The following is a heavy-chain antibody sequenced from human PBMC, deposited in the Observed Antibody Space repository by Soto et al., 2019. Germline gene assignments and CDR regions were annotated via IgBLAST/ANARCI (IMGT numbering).Heavy chain of an antibody. CDR3: ARGLRWSPWGAFDY. D-gene: IGHD4-17*01. V-gene: IGHV3-33*01. CDR2: MWYDGTNK. CDR1: GFTFSHYG. Sequence: QVQLVESGGRVVQPGRSLRLSCAASGFTFSHYGMHWVRQAPGKGLGWVAIMWYDGTNKFYADSVKGRFTISRDNSNNMLYLDMNSLRAEDTAVYHCARGLRWSPWGAFDYWGQGTLVIVSS. J-gene: IGHJ4*02.